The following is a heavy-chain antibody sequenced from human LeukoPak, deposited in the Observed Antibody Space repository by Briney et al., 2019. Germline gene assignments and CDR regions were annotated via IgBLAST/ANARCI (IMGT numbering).Heavy chain of an antibody. CDR3: ARGYCSGDSCWESYGMDV. D-gene: IGHD2-15*01. V-gene: IGHV3-30*04. CDR2: ISYDGSNK. CDR1: GFTFSSYA. J-gene: IGHJ6*04. Sequence: GGSLRLSCAASGFTFSSYAMHWVRQAPGKGLEWVAVISYDGSNKYYADSVKGRFTISRDNSKNTLYLQMNSLRAEDTAVYYCARGYCSGDSCWESYGMDVWGKGTTVTVSS.